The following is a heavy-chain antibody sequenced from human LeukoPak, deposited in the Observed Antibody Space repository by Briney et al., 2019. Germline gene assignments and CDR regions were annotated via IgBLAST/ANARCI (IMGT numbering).Heavy chain of an antibody. Sequence: GASVKVSCKASGYTFTGYYMHWVRQAPGQGLEWMGWIDPNSGGTNYAQKFQGRVTMTRDTSISTAYMELSRLRSDDTAVYYCARFRYYDSSGYYDYWGQGTLVTVSS. CDR3: ARFRYYDSSGYYDY. J-gene: IGHJ4*02. D-gene: IGHD3-22*01. CDR1: GYTFTGYY. V-gene: IGHV1-2*02. CDR2: IDPNSGGT.